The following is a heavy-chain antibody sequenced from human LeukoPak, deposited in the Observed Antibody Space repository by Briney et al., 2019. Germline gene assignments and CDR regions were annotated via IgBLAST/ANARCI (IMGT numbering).Heavy chain of an antibody. CDR1: GFIFNSYW. D-gene: IGHD2-2*01. J-gene: IGHJ3*01. Sequence: GGSLRLTCAGSGFIFNSYWMSWVRQAPGKGLEWVANTKQDGSEKYYLDSVKGRFTIPRDNAKNSLYLQMNTLRPEDTAVYYCARERNVAVVTAFDVWGQGTMVTVSS. V-gene: IGHV3-7*01. CDR2: TKQDGSEK. CDR3: ARERNVAVVTAFDV.